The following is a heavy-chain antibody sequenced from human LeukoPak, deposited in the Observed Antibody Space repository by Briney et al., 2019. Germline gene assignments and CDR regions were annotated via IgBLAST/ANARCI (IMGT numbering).Heavy chain of an antibody. V-gene: IGHV4-59*01. Sequence: SETLSLTCTVSGGSISSYYWSWIRQPPGKGLEWMGCIYYSGSTNYNPSLKSRVTISVDTSKNQFSLKLSSVTAADTAVYYCARGGYSSSWYTSTNYYYYYYMDVWGKGTTVPVSS. CDR2: IYYSGST. D-gene: IGHD6-13*01. CDR3: ARGGYSSSWYTSTNYYYYYYMDV. CDR1: GGSISSYY. J-gene: IGHJ6*03.